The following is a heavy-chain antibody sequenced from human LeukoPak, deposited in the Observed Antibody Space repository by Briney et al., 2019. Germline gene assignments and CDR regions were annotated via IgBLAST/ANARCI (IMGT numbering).Heavy chain of an antibody. CDR1: GFTFSSYA. CDR3: AKDPSDYGDYGGDY. J-gene: IGHJ4*02. V-gene: IGHV3-23*01. CDR2: ISGSGGST. D-gene: IGHD4-17*01. Sequence: GGSLRLSCVASGFTFSSYAMSWVRQAPGKGLEWVSAISGSGGSTYYADSVKGRFTISRDNSKNTLYLQMNRLRAEDTAVYYCAKDPSDYGDYGGDYWGQGTLVTVSS.